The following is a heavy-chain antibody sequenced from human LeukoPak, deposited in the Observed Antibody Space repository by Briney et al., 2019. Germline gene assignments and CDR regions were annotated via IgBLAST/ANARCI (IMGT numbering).Heavy chain of an antibody. J-gene: IGHJ4*02. Sequence: SETQSLTCTVSGDSTSSDRYYGGWVRQPPGKGLEWIGNIYYSGSTYYNPSLKSRVTMSVDTSKNQFFLKLNSVTAADTAVYYCARGRPYSGGYHLDYWGQGTLVTVSA. V-gene: IGHV4-39*02. CDR1: GDSTSSDRYY. D-gene: IGHD1-26*01. CDR3: ARGRPYSGGYHLDY. CDR2: IYYSGST.